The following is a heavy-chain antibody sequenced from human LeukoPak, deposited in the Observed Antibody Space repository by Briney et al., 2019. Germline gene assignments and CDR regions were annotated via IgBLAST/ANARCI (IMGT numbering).Heavy chain of an antibody. V-gene: IGHV3-23*01. CDR1: GFTFSTYA. D-gene: IGHD3-22*01. Sequence: GGSLRLSCTASGFTFSTYAMTWVRQAPGKGLDWVSGIGASGADTYYADSAKGRFTVSRDNSKNTLYLQMSSLRADGTAVYFCAKRPRDSSGYYLGAFDGWGQGTTVTVSS. CDR2: IGASGADT. J-gene: IGHJ3*01. CDR3: AKRPRDSSGYYLGAFDG.